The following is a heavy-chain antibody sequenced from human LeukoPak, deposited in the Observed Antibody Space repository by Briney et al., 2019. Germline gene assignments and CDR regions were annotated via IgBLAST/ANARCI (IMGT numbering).Heavy chain of an antibody. D-gene: IGHD6-13*01. CDR3: ARGEGSLAYFDY. CDR2: IKHSGST. Sequence: KPSETLSLTCAVYGGSFSGYYWSWIRQPPGKGLEWIGEIKHSGSTNYNPSLKSRVTISVDTSKNQSSLKLSSVTAADTAVYYCARGEGSLAYFDYWGQGTLVTVSS. CDR1: GGSFSGYY. J-gene: IGHJ4*02. V-gene: IGHV4-34*01.